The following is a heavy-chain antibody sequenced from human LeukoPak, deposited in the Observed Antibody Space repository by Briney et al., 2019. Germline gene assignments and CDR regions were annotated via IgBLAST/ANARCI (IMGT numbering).Heavy chain of an antibody. CDR1: GGSISSSGYY. CDR2: IYYSGST. Sequence: SQTLSLTCTVSGGSISSSGYYWSWIRQHPGKGLEWIGYIYYSGSTYYNPSLKSRVTISVDTSKNQFSLKLSSVTAADTAVYYCAREGIGSGSYYNINWFDPWGQGTLVTVSS. J-gene: IGHJ5*02. V-gene: IGHV4-31*03. D-gene: IGHD3-10*01. CDR3: AREGIGSGSYYNINWFDP.